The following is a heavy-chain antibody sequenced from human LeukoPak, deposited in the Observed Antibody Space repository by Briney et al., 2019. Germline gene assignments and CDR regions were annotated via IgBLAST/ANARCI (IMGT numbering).Heavy chain of an antibody. CDR1: GYTFTGYY. CDR3: ARDLGYCSGGSCYSGFGYYDY. J-gene: IGHJ4*02. D-gene: IGHD2-15*01. Sequence: ASVKVSCKASGYTFTGYYMHWVRQAPGQGLEWMGWINPNSGGTNYAQKFQGRVTMTRDTSISIAYMELSRLRSDDTAVYYCARDLGYCSGGSCYSGFGYYDYWGQGTLDTVSS. CDR2: INPNSGGT. V-gene: IGHV1-2*02.